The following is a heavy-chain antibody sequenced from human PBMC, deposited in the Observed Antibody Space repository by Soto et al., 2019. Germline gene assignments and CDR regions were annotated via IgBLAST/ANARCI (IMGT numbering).Heavy chain of an antibody. D-gene: IGHD6-13*01. J-gene: IGHJ4*02. CDR3: VKGGASYTSCWYAN. V-gene: IGHV3-23*01. CDR2: ITDSGDYT. CDR1: GFSFSNYA. Sequence: VELLESGGGLVQPGGSLTLSCTASGFSFSNYAMHWVRQAPGKGLEWVSTITDSGDYTYYLASVRGRFLIAREYSSNTLYLQMTVLRAEDTALYHCVKGGASYTSCWYANWGQGILVTVSS.